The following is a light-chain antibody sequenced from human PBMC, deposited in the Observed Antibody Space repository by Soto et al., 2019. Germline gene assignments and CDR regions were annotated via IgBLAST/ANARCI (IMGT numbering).Light chain of an antibody. CDR3: QQSYITPPT. CDR1: QSISSY. Sequence: DVEMTQSPSSLYASVGYRVTITCRASQSISSYLNWYQQKPGKAPKLLIYAASSLQSGVPSRFSGSGSGTDFTLTISCLQPEDFATYYCQQSYITPPTFGQGAKVDI. J-gene: IGKJ1*01. CDR2: AAS. V-gene: IGKV1-39*01.